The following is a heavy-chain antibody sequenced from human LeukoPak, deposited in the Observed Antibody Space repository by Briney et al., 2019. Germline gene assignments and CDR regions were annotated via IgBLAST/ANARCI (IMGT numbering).Heavy chain of an antibody. J-gene: IGHJ6*03. Sequence: SVKVSCKASGGTFSNYDFSWVRQAPGQGLEWMGGIIPLLGTTNYAQKFQGRLTITTDESTGTAYMNLSSLISEDTAVYYCASHYYGSGHKADYYFYYYMDVWGTGTAVTVS. CDR1: GGTFSNYD. V-gene: IGHV1-69*05. D-gene: IGHD3-10*01. CDR3: ASHYYGSGHKADYYFYYYMDV. CDR2: IIPLLGTT.